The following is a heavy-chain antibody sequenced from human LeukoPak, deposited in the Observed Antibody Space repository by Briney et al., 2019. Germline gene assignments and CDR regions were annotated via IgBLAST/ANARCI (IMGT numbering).Heavy chain of an antibody. CDR3: ARGVDYSSSWYNWFDP. Sequence: PSETLSLTCTVYGGSISSHYCSSIRQPPGKGLGWIGYIYYSGSTNYKPSLKSRVTISVDTSKNQFSLKLSSVTAADTAVYYCARGVDYSSSWYNWFDPWGQGTLVTVSS. D-gene: IGHD6-13*01. J-gene: IGHJ5*02. CDR1: GGSISSHY. V-gene: IGHV4-59*11. CDR2: IYYSGST.